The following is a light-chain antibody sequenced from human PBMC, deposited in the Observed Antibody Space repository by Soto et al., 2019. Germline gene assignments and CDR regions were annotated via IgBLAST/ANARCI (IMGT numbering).Light chain of an antibody. J-gene: IGKJ5*01. V-gene: IGKV3-11*01. CDR2: DAS. Sequence: EIVLTHSPATLSLCPWEIATLSCRASQSVSSYLLWYQQKPGQAPRLLIYDASNRATGIPARFSGSGSETDFTLTISSLEPEDFAVYYSQHRMNWPLTFGQGTRLEIK. CDR1: QSVSSY. CDR3: QHRMNWPLT.